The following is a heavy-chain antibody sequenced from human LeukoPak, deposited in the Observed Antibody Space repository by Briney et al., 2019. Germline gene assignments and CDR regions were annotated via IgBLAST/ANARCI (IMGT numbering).Heavy chain of an antibody. CDR2: INHSGST. Sequence: SETLSLTCAVYGGSFSGYYWSWIRQPPGKGLEWIGEINHSGSTNYNPSLKSRVTISVDTSKNQFSLKLSSVTAADTAVYYCARHHYYGSGSYMDVWGKGTTVTISS. CDR1: GGSFSGYY. CDR3: ARHHYYGSGSYMDV. D-gene: IGHD3-10*01. J-gene: IGHJ6*04. V-gene: IGHV4-34*01.